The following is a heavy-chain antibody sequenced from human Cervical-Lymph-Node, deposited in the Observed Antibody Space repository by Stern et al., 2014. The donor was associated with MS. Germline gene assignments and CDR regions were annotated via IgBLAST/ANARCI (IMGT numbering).Heavy chain of an antibody. CDR1: GGSITNYY. CDR2: IYYSGST. D-gene: IGHD3-10*02. V-gene: IGHV4-59*01. CDR3: PRAKGMFFL. J-gene: IGHJ4*01. Sequence: QLKLQESGPGLVKPSETLSLTCTVSGGSITNYYWSWIRQPPGKGLARIGYIYYSGSTNYNPSLKSRVTISVAQSKNQIYLQLNSVTAADTAAYYCPRAKGMFFLWGQGTLVTVSS.